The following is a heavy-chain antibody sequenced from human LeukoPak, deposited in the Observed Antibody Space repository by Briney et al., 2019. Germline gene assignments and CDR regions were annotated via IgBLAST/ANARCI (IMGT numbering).Heavy chain of an antibody. CDR3: ATPIVVPAAMGAFDI. CDR1: GGTFSSYA. J-gene: IGHJ3*02. Sequence: ASVKVSCKASGGTFSSYAISWVRQAPGQGLERMGGIIPIFGTANYAQKFQGRVTITADESTSTGYMELSSLRSEDTAVYYCATPIVVPAAMGAFDIWGQGTMVTVSS. CDR2: IIPIFGTA. V-gene: IGHV1-69*13. D-gene: IGHD2-2*01.